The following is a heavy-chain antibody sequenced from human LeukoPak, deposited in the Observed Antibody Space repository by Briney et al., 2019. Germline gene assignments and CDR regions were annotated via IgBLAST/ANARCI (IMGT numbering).Heavy chain of an antibody. V-gene: IGHV3-30*18. J-gene: IGHJ3*02. CDR3: AKSACSSTSCYAAFDI. CDR1: GFTFSSYG. CDR2: ISYDGSNK. D-gene: IGHD2-2*01. Sequence: PGGSLRLSCAASGFTFSSYGMHWVRQAPGKGLEWVAVISYDGSNKYYADSVKGRFTISRDNSKNTLYLQVNSLRAEDTAVYYCAKSACSSTSCYAAFDIWGQGTMVSVSS.